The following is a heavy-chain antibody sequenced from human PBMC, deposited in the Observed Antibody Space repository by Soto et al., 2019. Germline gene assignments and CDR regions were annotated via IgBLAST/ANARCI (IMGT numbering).Heavy chain of an antibody. CDR3: ARVSMGSSSEDFQH. CDR2: MNPNSGNT. CDR1: GYSFTSDD. Sequence: QVQLVQSGAEVKKPGASVKVSCKASGYSFTSDDINWVRQATGQGLEWMGWMNPNSGNTGYAQKFQGRVTMTRNTSISTAYMELSSLRSEDTAVYYCARVSMGSSSEDFQHWGQGTLVTVSS. V-gene: IGHV1-8*01. J-gene: IGHJ1*01. D-gene: IGHD6-6*01.